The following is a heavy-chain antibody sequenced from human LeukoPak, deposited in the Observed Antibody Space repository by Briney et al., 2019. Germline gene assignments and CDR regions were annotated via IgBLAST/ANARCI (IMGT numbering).Heavy chain of an antibody. CDR2: ISSSSRYI. CDR1: GFTFSAFS. D-gene: IGHD6-19*01. V-gene: IGHV3-21*01. CDR3: ARGQWPDY. Sequence: GGSLRLSCAVSGFTFSAFSMNWVRQAPGKGLEWLSSISSSSRYINYADSVKGRFTISRDNAKNSLYLQMNSLRAEDTAVFYCARGQWPDYWGQGTLLIVSS. J-gene: IGHJ4*02.